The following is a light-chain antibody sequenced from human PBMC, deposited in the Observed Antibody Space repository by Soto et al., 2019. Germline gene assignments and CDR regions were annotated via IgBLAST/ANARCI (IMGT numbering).Light chain of an antibody. Sequence: DIQMTQSPSTLSASVGDRVTITCRASQSISSWLAWYQQKPGKAPKLLIYDASSLESGVPSRFSGSGSGTEFTLTISCLQPDDFATYYCQQYNSYSWTFDQGTKVEIK. CDR1: QSISSW. CDR3: QQYNSYSWT. J-gene: IGKJ1*01. V-gene: IGKV1-5*01. CDR2: DAS.